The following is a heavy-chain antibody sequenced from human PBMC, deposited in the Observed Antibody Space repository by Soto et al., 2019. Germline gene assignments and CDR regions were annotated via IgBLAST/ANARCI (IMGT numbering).Heavy chain of an antibody. J-gene: IGHJ4*02. CDR2: SIPVFQTA. D-gene: IGHD3-22*01. CDR1: GGLFSSYP. V-gene: IGHV1-69*01. Sequence: QEQLVQSGAEVKKPGSSVKVSCKASGGLFSSYPISWVRQVPGQGLEWMGGSIPVFQTAYYTQRSQGRVTITADESTNTAYMELSSLRSEDTAIYYCARGGSGYTWFNEFWGQGTLVTVSS. CDR3: ARGGSGYTWFNEF.